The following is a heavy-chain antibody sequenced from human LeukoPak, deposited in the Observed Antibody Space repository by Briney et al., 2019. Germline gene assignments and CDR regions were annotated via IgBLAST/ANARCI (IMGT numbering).Heavy chain of an antibody. CDR2: ISGYNGNT. J-gene: IGHJ4*02. V-gene: IGHV1-18*01. CDR1: GYTFTSYV. Sequence: ASVKVSCQASGYTFTSYVISWVRQAPGQGLEWMGWISGYNGNTNYAQKLQDRVTMTTDTSTNTAYMELRSLRSDDTAVYYCARDLPHLAEAALTYWGQGTLVTVYS. D-gene: IGHD6-19*01. CDR3: ARDLPHLAEAALTY.